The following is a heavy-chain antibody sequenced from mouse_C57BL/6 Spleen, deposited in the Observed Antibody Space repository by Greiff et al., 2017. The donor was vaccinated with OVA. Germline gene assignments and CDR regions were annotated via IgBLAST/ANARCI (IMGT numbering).Heavy chain of an antibody. V-gene: IGHV1-80*01. J-gene: IGHJ2*01. Sequence: QVQLQQSGAELVKPGASVKISCKASGYAFSRYWMNWVKQRPGKGLEWIGQIYPGDGDTNYNGKFKGKATLTADKSSSTAYMQLSSLTSEDSSVYFCALTGTLDYWGQGTTLTVSS. CDR2: IYPGDGDT. D-gene: IGHD4-1*01. CDR3: ALTGTLDY. CDR1: GYAFSRYW.